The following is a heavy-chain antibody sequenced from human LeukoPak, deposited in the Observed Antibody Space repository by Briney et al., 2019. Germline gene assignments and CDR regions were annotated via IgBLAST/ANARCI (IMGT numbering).Heavy chain of an antibody. CDR2: IRYDGSNK. J-gene: IGHJ6*03. CDR1: GFTFSSYG. V-gene: IGHV3-30*02. CDR3: AKECFPSIPNEFYYYYYYMDV. D-gene: IGHD1-1*01. Sequence: PGGSLRLSCAASGFTFSSYGMHWVRQAPGKGLEWVAFIRYDGSNKYYADSVKGRFTISRDNSKNTLYLQMNSLRAEDTAVYYCAKECFPSIPNEFYYYYYYMDVWGKGTTVTISS.